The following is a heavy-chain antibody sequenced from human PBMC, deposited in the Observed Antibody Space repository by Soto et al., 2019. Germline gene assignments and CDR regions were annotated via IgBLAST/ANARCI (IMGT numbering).Heavy chain of an antibody. J-gene: IGHJ4*02. CDR3: ARGRYGDY. D-gene: IGHD1-1*01. CDR1: GYTFTSYG. V-gene: IGHV1-18*01. CDR2: ISAHNGNT. Sequence: QVHLVQSGAEVKKPGASVKVSCKASGYTFTSYGITWVRQAPGQGLAWMGWISAHNGNTDYAQKLQGRVIVTRDTSTSTAYMELRSLRSDDTAVYYCARGRYGDYWGQGARVTVSS.